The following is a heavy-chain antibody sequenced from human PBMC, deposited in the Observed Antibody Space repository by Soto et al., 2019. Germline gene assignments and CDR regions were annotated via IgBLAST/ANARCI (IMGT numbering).Heavy chain of an antibody. J-gene: IGHJ4*02. CDR1: GDTFTFYS. V-gene: IGHV1-69*02. CDR3: ASSYGSGYRAFDY. Sequence: QVQLVQSGAEVKKPGSSVRVSCKASGDTFTFYSINWVRQAPGLGLEWMGSINLILSMSNYAQRFKGRVTMTADKSTSKADMELSSLRSEDTAMYYCASSYGSGYRAFDYWGQGALVTVSS. D-gene: IGHD3-10*01. CDR2: INLILSMS.